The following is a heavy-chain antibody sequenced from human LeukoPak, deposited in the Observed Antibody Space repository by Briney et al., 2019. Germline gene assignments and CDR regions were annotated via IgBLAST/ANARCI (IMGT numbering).Heavy chain of an antibody. CDR3: ARNGYSSSWYRN. V-gene: IGHV3-7*03. Sequence: GGSLRLSCAASGFTFSNYWMTWVRQAPGEGLEWVANIKIGGSEKYYVDSVKGRFTISRDNSKNTLYLQMNSLRAEDTAVYYCARNGYSSSWYRNWGQGTLVTVSS. CDR1: GFTFSNYW. CDR2: IKIGGSEK. J-gene: IGHJ4*02. D-gene: IGHD6-13*01.